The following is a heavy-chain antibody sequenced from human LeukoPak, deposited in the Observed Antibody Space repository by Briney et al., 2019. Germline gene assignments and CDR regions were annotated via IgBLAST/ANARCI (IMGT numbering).Heavy chain of an antibody. J-gene: IGHJ6*03. CDR1: GFTFSSYW. Sequence: GGSLRLSCAASGFTFSSYWMSWVRQAPGKGLEWVANIKQDGSEKYYVDSVKGRFTISRDNAKNSLYLQMNSLRAEDTAVYYCARVPLRFRVSYYYYYMDVWGKGTTVTVSS. CDR3: ARVPLRFRVSYYYYYMDV. CDR2: IKQDGSEK. D-gene: IGHD3-3*01. V-gene: IGHV3-7*01.